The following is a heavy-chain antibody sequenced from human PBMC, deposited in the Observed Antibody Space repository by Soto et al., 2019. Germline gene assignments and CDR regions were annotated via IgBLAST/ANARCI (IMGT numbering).Heavy chain of an antibody. CDR2: INPNGGVT. Sequence: QVQLVQSGAAVRKPGASVTVSCRSSGDSFNDYYIHWVRQAPGQGFERMGWINPNGGVTKYAQKFQGWVSMTRDTSIRTVYMQLSRLRSDDTTVYYCARESGGATATLDYYYFYMDVWGTGTTVTVSS. J-gene: IGHJ6*03. V-gene: IGHV1-2*04. CDR3: ARESGGATATLDYYYFYMDV. CDR1: GDSFNDYY. D-gene: IGHD5-12*01.